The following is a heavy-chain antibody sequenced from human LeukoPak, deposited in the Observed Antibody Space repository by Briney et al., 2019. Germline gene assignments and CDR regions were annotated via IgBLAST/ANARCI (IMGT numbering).Heavy chain of an antibody. CDR1: GFTFSSYA. D-gene: IGHD3-22*01. CDR3: ARMLGYYDNPRFDP. CDR2: ISGSGSST. Sequence: GGSLRLSCAASGFTFSSYAMSWVRQAPGKGLEWVSTISGSGSSTYDADSVKGRLTISRDNAKNTLYLQMNSLRAEDTAVYYCARMLGYYDNPRFDPWGQGTLVTVSS. V-gene: IGHV3-23*01. J-gene: IGHJ5*02.